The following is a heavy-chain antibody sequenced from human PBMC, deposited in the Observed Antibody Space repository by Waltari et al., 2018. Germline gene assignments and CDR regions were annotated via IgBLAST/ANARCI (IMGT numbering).Heavy chain of an antibody. CDR1: GFTFSSYA. J-gene: IGHJ4*02. D-gene: IGHD6-19*01. V-gene: IGHV3-23*03. CDR3: AKGREVAGTNSFDY. Sequence: EVQLLESGGGLVQPGGSLRLSCAASGFTFSSYAMRWVRQAPGKGLEWVSVIYSGGSSTYYADSVKGRFTISRDNSKNTLYLQMNSLRAEDTAVYYCAKGREVAGTNSFDYWGQGTLVTVSS. CDR2: IYSGGSST.